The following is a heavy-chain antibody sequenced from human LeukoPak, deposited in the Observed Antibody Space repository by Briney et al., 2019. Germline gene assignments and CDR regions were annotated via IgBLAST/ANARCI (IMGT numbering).Heavy chain of an antibody. CDR2: INHSGST. Sequence: SETLSLTCAVYGGSFSGYYWSWIRQPPGKGLEWIGEINHSGSTNYNPSLKSRVTMSVDTSKNQFSLKLGSVTAADTAVYYCARGPGWFDPWGQGTLVTVSS. J-gene: IGHJ5*02. CDR1: GGSFSGYY. V-gene: IGHV4-34*01. CDR3: ARGPGWFDP.